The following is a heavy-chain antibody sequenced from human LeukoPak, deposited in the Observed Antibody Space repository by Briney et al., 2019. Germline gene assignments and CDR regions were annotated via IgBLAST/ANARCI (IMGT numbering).Heavy chain of an antibody. D-gene: IGHD6-19*01. V-gene: IGHV1-69*02. J-gene: IGHJ4*02. Sequence: SVKVSCKASGGTFSSYTISWVLQAPGQGLEWMGRIIPILGIANYAQKVQGRVTITADKSTSTAYMELSSLRSEDTAVYYCATTLGGSYSSGWYYYWGQGTLVTVSS. CDR3: ATTLGGSYSSGWYYY. CDR1: GGTFSSYT. CDR2: IIPILGIA.